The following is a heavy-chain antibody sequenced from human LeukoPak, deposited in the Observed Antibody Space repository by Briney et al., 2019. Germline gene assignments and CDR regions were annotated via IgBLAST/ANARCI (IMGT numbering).Heavy chain of an antibody. J-gene: IGHJ4*02. Sequence: GTSLRLSSAASGFTFRNYGMNWVRQAPGKGLEWVALIWYDGSRDYYVDFVKGRFTVSRDNSKNTLYLQMKNLRAEDTAVYYCATVRGSDWYMDYWGQGTLVTVSS. D-gene: IGHD6-19*01. CDR3: ATVRGSDWYMDY. CDR1: GFTFRNYG. CDR2: IWYDGSRD. V-gene: IGHV3-33*01.